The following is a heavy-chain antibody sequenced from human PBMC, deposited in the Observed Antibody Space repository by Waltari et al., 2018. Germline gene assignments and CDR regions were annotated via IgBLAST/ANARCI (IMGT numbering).Heavy chain of an antibody. V-gene: IGHV4-59*01. CDR3: ARKYCSSTSCYTGGGWFDP. CDR1: GGSISSYY. Sequence: QVQLQESGPGLVKPSETLSLTCTVSGGSISSYYWNWIRQPPGKGLEWIGYIYYSGSTNYNPSLKSRVTISVDTSKNQFSLKLSSVTAADTAVYYCARKYCSSTSCYTGGGWFDPWGQGTLVTVSS. J-gene: IGHJ5*02. D-gene: IGHD2-2*02. CDR2: IYYSGST.